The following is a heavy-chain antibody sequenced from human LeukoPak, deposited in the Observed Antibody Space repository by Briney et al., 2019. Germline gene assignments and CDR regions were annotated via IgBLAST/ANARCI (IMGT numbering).Heavy chain of an antibody. CDR2: IYYSGST. D-gene: IGHD5-24*01. J-gene: IGHJ6*02. Sequence: PSETLSLTGTVSGDSISSRRYYWSWVRQLPGKGLSWIGYIYYSGSTAYYPSLRRRVTISIDTSKNQFSLKLSSVTAADTAVYYCTRDLIAMAGDYHGVGVWGQGTTVTVSS. V-gene: IGHV4-31*03. CDR3: TRDLIAMAGDYHGVGV. CDR1: GDSISSRRYY.